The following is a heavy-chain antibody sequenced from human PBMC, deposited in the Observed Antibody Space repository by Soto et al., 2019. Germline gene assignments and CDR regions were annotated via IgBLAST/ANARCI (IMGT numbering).Heavy chain of an antibody. CDR2: INHSGST. CDR3: ARGASRSSSGLDY. CDR1: GGSFSGYY. Sequence: SENLSLTCAVYGGSFSGYYWSWIRQPPGKGLEWIKEINHSGSTNYNPYLKSRVTISVDTSKNQFSLKLSSVTAADTAVYYCARGASRSSSGLDYWGQGTLVTVS. D-gene: IGHD6-6*01. V-gene: IGHV4-34*01. J-gene: IGHJ4*02.